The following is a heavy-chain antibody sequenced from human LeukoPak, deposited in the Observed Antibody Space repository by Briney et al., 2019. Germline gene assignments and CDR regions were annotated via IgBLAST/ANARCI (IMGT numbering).Heavy chain of an antibody. Sequence: GRSLRLSWAASGFTFNTYGMHWVRQAPGKGLEWVAVICSDGSKMYYADSVKGRFTISKDNSKNTLYLQLNSLRAEDTAVYYCAKGGSSSSCSGSSCYYMDVWGKGTTVTVSS. CDR3: AKGGSSSSCSGSSCYYMDV. D-gene: IGHD2-2*01. CDR2: ICSDGSKM. V-gene: IGHV3-33*06. CDR1: GFTFNTYG. J-gene: IGHJ6*03.